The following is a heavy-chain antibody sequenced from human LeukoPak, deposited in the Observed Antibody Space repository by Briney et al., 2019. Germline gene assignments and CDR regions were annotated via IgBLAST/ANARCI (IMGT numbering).Heavy chain of an antibody. CDR1: GFTFSSYA. CDR3: ARDLRALAVADYFDY. CDR2: IKQDGSEK. V-gene: IGHV3-7*01. Sequence: GGSLRLSCAASGFTFSSYAMSWVRQAPGKGLEWVANIKQDGSEKYYVDSVKGRFTISRDNAKNSLYLQMNSLRAEDTAVYYCARDLRALAVADYFDYWGQGTLVTVSS. J-gene: IGHJ4*02. D-gene: IGHD6-19*01.